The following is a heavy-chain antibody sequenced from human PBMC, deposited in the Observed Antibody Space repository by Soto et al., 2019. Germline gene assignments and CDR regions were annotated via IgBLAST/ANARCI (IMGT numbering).Heavy chain of an antibody. CDR2: IVVGSGNT. Sequence: ASVKVSCKASGLTFTSSAVQWVRQARGQRLEWIGWIVVGSGNTDYAQKLQERVTITRDMSTSTAYMELSSLRSEDTAVYYCAADKGYSYGYGTYWGQGTLVTVSS. CDR3: AADKGYSYGYGTY. D-gene: IGHD5-18*01. V-gene: IGHV1-58*01. J-gene: IGHJ4*02. CDR1: GLTFTSSA.